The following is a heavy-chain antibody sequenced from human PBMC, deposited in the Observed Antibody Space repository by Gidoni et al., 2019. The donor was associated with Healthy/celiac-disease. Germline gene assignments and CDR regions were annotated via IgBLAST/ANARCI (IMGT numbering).Heavy chain of an antibody. D-gene: IGHD3-22*01. J-gene: IGHJ4*02. CDR3: AKDWYDSSGYYLFAGY. V-gene: IGHV3-21*01. CDR2: ISSSSSYI. Sequence: EVQLVESGGGLVMPGGSLRLSCAACGFTFSSYSMNWVRQAPGKGLEWVSSISSSSSYIYYADSVKGRFTISRDNAKNSLYLQMNSLRAEDTAVYYCAKDWYDSSGYYLFAGYWGQGTLVTVSS. CDR1: GFTFSSYS.